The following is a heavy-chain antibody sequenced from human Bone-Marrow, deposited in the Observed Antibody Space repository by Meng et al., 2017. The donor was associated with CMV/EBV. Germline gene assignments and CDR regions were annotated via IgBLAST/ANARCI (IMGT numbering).Heavy chain of an antibody. Sequence: GGSLRLSCAASGFTFSSYAMNWVRQAPGKGLEWVSRINSDGSSTSYADSVKGRFTISRDNAKNTLYLQMNSLRAEETAVYYCAREFEGCSGGSCYSLFDYWGQGTLVTVSS. CDR3: AREFEGCSGGSCYSLFDY. D-gene: IGHD2-15*01. CDR1: GFTFSSYA. V-gene: IGHV3-74*01. CDR2: INSDGSST. J-gene: IGHJ4*02.